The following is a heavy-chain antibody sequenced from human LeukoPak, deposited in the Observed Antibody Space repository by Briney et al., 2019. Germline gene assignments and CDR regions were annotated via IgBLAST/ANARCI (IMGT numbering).Heavy chain of an antibody. CDR2: IRGKPYGETT. Sequence: GGSLRLSCAASGFTFDDYAMSWFRQAPGKGLEWVGFIRGKPYGETTEYAVSVQGRFTISRDDSESTTYLQLNSLKTEDTAVYYCTRGSDTIFGVARDGFDSWGQGTLVTVSS. J-gene: IGHJ4*02. CDR1: GFTFDDYA. CDR3: TRGSDTIFGVARDGFDS. D-gene: IGHD3-3*01. V-gene: IGHV3-49*03.